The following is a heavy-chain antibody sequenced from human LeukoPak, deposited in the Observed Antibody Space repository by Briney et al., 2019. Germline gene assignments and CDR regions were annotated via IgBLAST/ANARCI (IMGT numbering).Heavy chain of an antibody. CDR1: GYTFTTYY. D-gene: IGHD2-21*02. CDR2: INPSTGGT. CDR3: ARQYCGGDCYNP. V-gene: IGHV1-2*02. J-gene: IGHJ5*02. Sequence: ASVKVPCKASGYTFTTYYMRWVRQAPGQGLQWMGWINPSTGGTKYAENFQGRVTMTRDTSITTAYMELSRLTSDDTGVYYCARQYCGGDCYNPWGQGTLVIVAS.